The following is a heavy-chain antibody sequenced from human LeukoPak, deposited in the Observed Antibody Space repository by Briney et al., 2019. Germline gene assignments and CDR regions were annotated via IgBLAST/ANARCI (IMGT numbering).Heavy chain of an antibody. CDR2: IYTSGST. CDR1: GGSISSGSYY. J-gene: IGHJ4*02. CDR3: ASSHDYGDFYFDY. V-gene: IGHV4-61*02. Sequence: SQTLSLTSTVSGGSISSGSYYWSWIRQPAGKGLEWIGRIYTSGSTSYNPSLKSRVTISVDTSKNQFSLKLSSVTAADTAVYYCASSHDYGDFYFDYWGQGTLVTVSS. D-gene: IGHD4-17*01.